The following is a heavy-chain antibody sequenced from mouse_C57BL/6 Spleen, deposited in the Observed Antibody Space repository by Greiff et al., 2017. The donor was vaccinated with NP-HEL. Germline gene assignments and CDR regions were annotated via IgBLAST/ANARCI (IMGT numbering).Heavy chain of an antibody. J-gene: IGHJ2*01. V-gene: IGHV1-78*01. CDR3: ASGYYASSYGD. Sequence: QVQLKQSDAELVKPGASVKISCTVSGYTFNDHTIHWMKQRPEQGLEWIGYIYPRDGSTKYNAKFKGKATLTADKSSSTAYMQLNSLTSEDYAVYICASGYYASSYGDWGKGTTLTVSS. CDR2: IYPRDGST. D-gene: IGHD1-1*01. CDR1: GYTFNDHT.